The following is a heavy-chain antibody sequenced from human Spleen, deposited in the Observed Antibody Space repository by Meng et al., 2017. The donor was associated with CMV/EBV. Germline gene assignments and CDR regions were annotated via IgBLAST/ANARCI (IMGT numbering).Heavy chain of an antibody. V-gene: IGHV4-59*01. J-gene: IGHJ6*02. CDR3: ARGGSYPGKDLYYYYGMDV. CDR2: IYYSGST. CDR1: GGSISSYY. D-gene: IGHD1-26*01. Sequence: SETLSLTCTVSGGSISSYYWSWIRQPPGKGLEWIGYIYYSGSTNYNPSLKSRVTISVDTSKNQFSLKLSSVTAADTAVYYCARGGSYPGKDLYYYYGMDVWGQGTTVTVSS.